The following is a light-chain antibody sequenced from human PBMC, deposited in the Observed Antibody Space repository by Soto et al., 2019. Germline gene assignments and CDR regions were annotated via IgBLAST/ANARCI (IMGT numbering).Light chain of an antibody. CDR1: QSVDRNY. V-gene: IGKV3-20*01. CDR3: HQYGLSPPYT. Sequence: EIVLTQSPGTLSLSPGARATLSCRASQSVDRNYLAWYQHKPGQAPRLLIYGASTRATGIPDRFSGSGSGTDFTLTTSRLEPEDFAVYYCHQYGLSPPYTFGPGTKVD. CDR2: GAS. J-gene: IGKJ3*01.